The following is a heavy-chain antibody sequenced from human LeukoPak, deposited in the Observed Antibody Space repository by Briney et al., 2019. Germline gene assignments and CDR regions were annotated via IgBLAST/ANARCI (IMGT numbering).Heavy chain of an antibody. CDR2: ISGDSRYI. J-gene: IGHJ4*02. D-gene: IGHD6-13*01. Sequence: GGSLRLSCAASGFTFSDYSLNWVRQAPGKGLEWVSCISGDSRYIYYADSLKGRSTISRDSAQNSLYLHMNNLRAEDTAVYYCARGPFSSSWSEFDYWGQGTLVTVSS. V-gene: IGHV3-21*06. CDR1: GFTFSDYS. CDR3: ARGPFSSSWSEFDY.